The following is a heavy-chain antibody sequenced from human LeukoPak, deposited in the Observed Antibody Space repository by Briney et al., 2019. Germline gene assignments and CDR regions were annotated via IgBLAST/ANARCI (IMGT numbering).Heavy chain of an antibody. V-gene: IGHV3-15*01. Sequence: GGSLRLSCAASGFSFMNALMIWVRQAPGKGLEWVGRIKSNADGGTPDYAAPARGRFTISRDDSKNTLYLQMNSLKTEDTAVYYCTTFYHEYSPYWGRGTLVTVSS. CDR2: IKSNADGGTP. J-gene: IGHJ4*02. D-gene: IGHD2/OR15-2a*01. CDR1: GFSFMNAL. CDR3: TTFYHEYSPY.